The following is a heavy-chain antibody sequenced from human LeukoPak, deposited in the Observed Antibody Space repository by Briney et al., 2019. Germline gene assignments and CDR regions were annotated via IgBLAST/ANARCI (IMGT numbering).Heavy chain of an antibody. CDR3: AKNAGLGYCTSTSCPFDP. CDR1: GFTFSNYA. CDR2: ISGSGDST. J-gene: IGHJ5*02. Sequence: GGSLRLSCAASGFTFSNYAMNWVRQAPGKGLEWVSGISGSGDSTNYADSVKGRFTISRDNSKNTLFLQMNSLRAEDTAVYYCAKNAGLGYCTSTSCPFDPWGQGTLVTVS. D-gene: IGHD2-2*01. V-gene: IGHV3-23*01.